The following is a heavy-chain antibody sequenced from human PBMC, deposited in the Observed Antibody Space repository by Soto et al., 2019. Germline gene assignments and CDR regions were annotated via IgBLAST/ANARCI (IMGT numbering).Heavy chain of an antibody. CDR3: ARDNWNSY. D-gene: IGHD1-1*01. Sequence: GSLRLSCVASGFTFSTYWMHWVRQAPGKGLVWVSRVDSGGSSTNYADSVKGRFTISRDNAKNTLYLQMSSLRAEDTGVYYCARDNWNSYWGQGTRVTVSS. J-gene: IGHJ4*02. V-gene: IGHV3-74*01. CDR1: GFTFSTYW. CDR2: VDSGGSST.